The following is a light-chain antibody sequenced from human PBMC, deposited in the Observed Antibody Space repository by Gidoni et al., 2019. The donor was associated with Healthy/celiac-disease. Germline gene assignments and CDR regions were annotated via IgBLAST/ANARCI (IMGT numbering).Light chain of an antibody. CDR2: DAS. CDR1: QSISSC. V-gene: IGKV1-5*01. J-gene: IGKJ4*01. Sequence: DIQMTPSPSTLSASVGDRVTITSRASQSISSCWSWYQQQPGKAPQLLIYDASSLESGVPSRFSGSGSGTEFTLTISSLQPDDFATYYCQQYNSYSPSTFGGGTKVEIK. CDR3: QQYNSYSPST.